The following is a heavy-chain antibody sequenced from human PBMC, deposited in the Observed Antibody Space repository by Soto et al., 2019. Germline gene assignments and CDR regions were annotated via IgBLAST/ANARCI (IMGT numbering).Heavy chain of an antibody. Sequence: QITLNESGPPVVRPTEPLTLTCRFSGFSLTTSGVGVGWIRQSPGKAPEWLALIYWDDDKRYSASLKSRLTITKVTSKNQVVLTVSDLDPTDTATYYCAHRVLRTVFGLVTTTAIYFVFWGQGTPVAVSS. J-gene: IGHJ4*02. V-gene: IGHV2-5*02. CDR1: GFSLTTSGVG. CDR2: IYWDDDK. CDR3: AHRVLRTVFGLVTTTAIYFVF. D-gene: IGHD3-3*01.